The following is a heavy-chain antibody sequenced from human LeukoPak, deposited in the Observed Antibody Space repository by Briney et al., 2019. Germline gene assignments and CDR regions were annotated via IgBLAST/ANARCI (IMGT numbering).Heavy chain of an antibody. V-gene: IGHV4-39*07. CDR1: GGSFSSSDYY. CDR2: IYYSGTT. D-gene: IGHD5-18*01. Sequence: PSETLSLTCTVSGGSFSSSDYYWGWIRQPPGKGLEWIGSIYYSGTTYYNPSLKSRVTISVDTSKNQFSLHLRSVTAADTAMYYCARVPIQLWSNFDYWGQGTLVTVSS. J-gene: IGHJ4*02. CDR3: ARVPIQLWSNFDY.